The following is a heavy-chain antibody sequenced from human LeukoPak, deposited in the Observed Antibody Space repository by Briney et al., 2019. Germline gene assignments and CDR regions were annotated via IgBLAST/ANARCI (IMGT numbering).Heavy chain of an antibody. CDR2: ISAYNGNT. CDR3: ARDLKGYSYGYRPMDY. J-gene: IGHJ4*02. CDR1: GYTFTSYG. Sequence: ASVKVSCKASGYTFTSYGISWVRQAPGQGLEWMGWISAYNGNTNYAQKLQGRVTMTTDTSTSTAYMELRSLRSDDTAVYYCARDLKGYSYGYRPMDYWGQGTLVTVSS. D-gene: IGHD5-18*01. V-gene: IGHV1-18*01.